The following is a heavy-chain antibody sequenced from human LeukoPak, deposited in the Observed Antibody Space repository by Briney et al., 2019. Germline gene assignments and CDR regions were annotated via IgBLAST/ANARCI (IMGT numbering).Heavy chain of an antibody. CDR3: ATLYGVIGY. CDR2: IYPGDSDT. V-gene: IGHV5-51*01. J-gene: IGHJ4*02. D-gene: IGHD4-17*01. Sequence: GEPLKISSKGSGYSFTSYMICWVRPIPREVLELMGIIYPGDSDTRYSPSFQGQVTISADKSISTAYLQWSSLKASDTAMYYCATLYGVIGYWGQGTLVTVSS. CDR1: GYSFTSYM.